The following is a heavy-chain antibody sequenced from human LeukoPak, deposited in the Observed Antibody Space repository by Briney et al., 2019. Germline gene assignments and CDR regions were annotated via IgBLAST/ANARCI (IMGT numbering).Heavy chain of an antibody. V-gene: IGHV3-53*01. J-gene: IGHJ4*02. Sequence: GGSLRLSCAASGFTVSSNYMSWVRQAPGKGLEWVSVIYSGGSTYYADSVKGRFTISRDNSKNTLYLQMNSLRAEDTAVYYCARGTRYYALDYWGQVTLVTVSS. D-gene: IGHD2-2*01. CDR3: ARGTRYYALDY. CDR1: GFTVSSNY. CDR2: IYSGGST.